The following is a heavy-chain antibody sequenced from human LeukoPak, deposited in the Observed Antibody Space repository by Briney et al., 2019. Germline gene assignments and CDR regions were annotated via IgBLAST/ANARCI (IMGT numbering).Heavy chain of an antibody. V-gene: IGHV3-11*01. D-gene: IGHD3-10*01. CDR3: ARTMVRGFFDAFDI. CDR2: ISSSGSTI. Sequence: PGGSLRLSCAASGSTFSDYYMSWIRQAPGKGLEWVSYISSSGSTIYYADSVKGRFTISRDNAKNSLYLQMNSLRAEDTAVYYCARTMVRGFFDAFDIWGQGTMVTVSS. CDR1: GSTFSDYY. J-gene: IGHJ3*02.